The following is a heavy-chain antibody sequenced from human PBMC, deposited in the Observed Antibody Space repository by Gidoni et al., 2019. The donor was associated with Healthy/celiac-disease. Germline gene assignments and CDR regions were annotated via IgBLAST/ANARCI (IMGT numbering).Heavy chain of an antibody. CDR2: ISWNSGSI. D-gene: IGHD3-22*01. CDR1: GFTFDDYA. CDR3: AKDIVGNINYYDSNPHF. J-gene: IGHJ4*02. V-gene: IGHV3-9*01. Sequence: EVQLVESGGGLVQPGRSMRLSCAASGFTFDDYAMHWVRQAPGKGLEWVSGISWNSGSIGYADSVKGRFTISRDNAKNSLYLQMNSLRAEDTALYYCAKDIVGNINYYDSNPHFWGQGTLVTVSS.